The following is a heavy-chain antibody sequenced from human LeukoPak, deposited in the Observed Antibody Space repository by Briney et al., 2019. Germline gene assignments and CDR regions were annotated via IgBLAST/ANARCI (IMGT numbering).Heavy chain of an antibody. D-gene: IGHD1-14*01. V-gene: IGHV3-53*01. Sequence: GGSLRLSCAASGFTVITNDMTWVRQAPGKGLVWVSVLYSDGNTKYADSVQGRFTISRDNSKNTLYLEMNSLSPDDTAVYYCARGVEPLAANTLAYWGQGTLVTVSS. CDR3: ARGVEPLAANTLAY. J-gene: IGHJ4*02. CDR2: LYSDGNT. CDR1: GFTVITND.